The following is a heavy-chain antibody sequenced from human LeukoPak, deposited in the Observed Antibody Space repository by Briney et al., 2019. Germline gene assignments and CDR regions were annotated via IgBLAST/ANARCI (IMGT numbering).Heavy chain of an antibody. D-gene: IGHD5-18*01. CDR3: ARVQTRTGYSYGQRLDY. V-gene: IGHV1-2*02. CDR2: INPNSGGT. CDR1: GYTFTGYY. Sequence: ASVKVSCKASGYTFTGYYMHWVRQAPGQGLEWMGWINPNSGGTNYAQKFQGRVTMTRDTSISTAYMELSRLRSDDTAVYYCARVQTRTGYSYGQRLDYWGQGTLVTVSS. J-gene: IGHJ4*02.